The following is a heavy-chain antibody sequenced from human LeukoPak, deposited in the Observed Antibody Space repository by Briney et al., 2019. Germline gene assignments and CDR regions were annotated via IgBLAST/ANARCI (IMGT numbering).Heavy chain of an antibody. CDR1: GYTSTGYY. J-gene: IGHJ6*02. V-gene: IGHV1-2*02. D-gene: IGHD2-15*01. CDR2: INPNSGGT. CDR3: ARVGGYCSGGSCPIYYYYYGMDV. Sequence: WASVKVSCKASGYTSTGYYMHWVRQAPGQGLEWMGWINPNSGGTNYAQKFQGRVTMTRDTSISTAYMELSRLRSDDTAVYYCARVGGYCSGGSCPIYYYYYGMDVWGQGTTVTVSS.